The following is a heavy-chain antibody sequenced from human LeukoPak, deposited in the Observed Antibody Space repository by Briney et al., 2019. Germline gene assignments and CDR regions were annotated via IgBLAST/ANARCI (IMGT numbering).Heavy chain of an antibody. J-gene: IGHJ4*02. CDR2: INPSGGST. CDR3: ASQGRDGYNFLY. D-gene: IGHD5-24*01. CDR1: GYTFTSYY. Sequence: GASVKVSCKASGYTFTSYYMHWVRQTPGQGLEWMGIINPSGGSTSYAQKFQGRVTMTRDMSTSTVYMELSSLRSEDTAVYYCASQGRDGYNFLYWGQGTLVTVSS. V-gene: IGHV1-46*01.